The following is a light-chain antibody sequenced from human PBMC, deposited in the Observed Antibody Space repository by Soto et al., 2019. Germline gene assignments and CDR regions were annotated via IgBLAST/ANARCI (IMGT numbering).Light chain of an antibody. CDR3: QQFGSSPIT. V-gene: IGKV3-20*01. Sequence: EVVLTQSPGTLSLSPGERATLSCRASHSVSSTYLAWYQQKPGQAPRLLVYGVSNRATGIPDRVSGSGSGTDFTLTISRLEPEDFAVYYCQQFGSSPITFGQATRLEIK. CDR2: GVS. CDR1: HSVSSTY. J-gene: IGKJ5*01.